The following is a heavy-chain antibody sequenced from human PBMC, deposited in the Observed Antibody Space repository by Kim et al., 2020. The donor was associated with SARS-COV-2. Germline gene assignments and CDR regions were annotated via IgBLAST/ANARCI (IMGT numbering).Heavy chain of an antibody. J-gene: IGHJ4*02. D-gene: IGHD3-22*01. Sequence: GGSLRLSCAASGFTFDDYAMHWVRQAPGKGLEWVSGISWNSGSIGYADSVKGRFTISRDNAKNSLYLQMNSLRAEDTALYYCASSGYLVYFHYWGQGTLV. CDR2: ISWNSGSI. V-gene: IGHV3-9*01. CDR1: GFTFDDYA. CDR3: ASSGYLVYFHY.